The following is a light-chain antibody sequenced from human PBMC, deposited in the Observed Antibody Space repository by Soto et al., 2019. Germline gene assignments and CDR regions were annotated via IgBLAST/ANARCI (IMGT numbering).Light chain of an antibody. Sequence: DIQMTQSPSSLSASVGDRVTITCRASQSISSYLNWYQQKPGKAPKLLIYAASSLHSGVPSRFSGSGSGTDFTLTISSLQPEDFATYYCQQSYNTPRTFGQGTKVDIK. CDR1: QSISSY. J-gene: IGKJ1*01. V-gene: IGKV1-39*01. CDR3: QQSYNTPRT. CDR2: AAS.